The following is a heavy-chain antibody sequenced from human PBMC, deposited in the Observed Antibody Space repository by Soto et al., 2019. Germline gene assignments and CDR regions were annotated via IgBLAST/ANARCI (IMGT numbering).Heavy chain of an antibody. D-gene: IGHD6-13*01. J-gene: IGHJ3*02. CDR1: GFTLSRHT. CDR3: ARAGTSRDAFDI. V-gene: IGHV3-21*04. CDR2: IGSRTSDI. Sequence: PGGSLRLSCAASGFTLSRHTMNWVRQAPGKGLEWVSFIGSRTSDIYYADSVKGRFTISRDNAKNSLYLELSRLRSDDTAVYYCARAGTSRDAFDIWGQGTMVTVSS.